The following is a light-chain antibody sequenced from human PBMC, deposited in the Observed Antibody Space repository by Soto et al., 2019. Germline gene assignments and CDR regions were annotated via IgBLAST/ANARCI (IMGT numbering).Light chain of an antibody. J-gene: IGKJ1*01. V-gene: IGKV3D-15*01. CDR2: GAS. Sequence: IVMTQSPATLSLSPGERATLSCRASQSVSNNYLAWYQQKPGQAPRLLIYGASNRATGIPDRFSGSGSGTDFTLTISSLQSEDFAVYYCQQYNNWPPVTFGQGTKVDIK. CDR1: QSVSNN. CDR3: QQYNNWPPVT.